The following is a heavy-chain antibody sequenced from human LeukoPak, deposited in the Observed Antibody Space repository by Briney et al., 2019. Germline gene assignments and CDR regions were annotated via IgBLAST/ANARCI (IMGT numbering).Heavy chain of an antibody. CDR3: ARATSSGWYVNTVD. J-gene: IGHJ4*02. D-gene: IGHD6-19*01. V-gene: IGHV3-74*01. CDR2: INSDGSST. CDR1: GFTFSSYW. Sequence: PGGSLRLSCAASGFTFSSYWMHWVRQAPGKGLVWVSRINSDGSSTSYADSVKGRFTISRDNAKNTLYLQMNSLRAEDTAVYYCARATSSGWYVNTVDWGQGTLVTVSS.